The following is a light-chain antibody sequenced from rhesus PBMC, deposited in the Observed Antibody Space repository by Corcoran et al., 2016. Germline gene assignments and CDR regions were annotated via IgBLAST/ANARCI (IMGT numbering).Light chain of an antibody. V-gene: IGKV3-17*01. CDR2: DAS. CDR1: QSVSSS. CDR3: QQYSNWWT. J-gene: IGKJ1*01. Sequence: EIVLTQSPATLSLSPGERATLSCRARQSVSSSLAWYQQTPGQAPRLLIYDASSRATGLPDRLRGSGSEKDVPLTSSSLEPEDGGVYYCQQYSNWWTFGQGTKVEIK.